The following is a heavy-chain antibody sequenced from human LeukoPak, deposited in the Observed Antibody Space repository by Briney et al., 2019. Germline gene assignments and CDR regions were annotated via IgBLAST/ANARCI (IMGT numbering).Heavy chain of an antibody. CDR3: ARRERYCSGGSCRHDAFDI. D-gene: IGHD2-15*01. J-gene: IGHJ3*02. CDR2: IYSGGST. Sequence: GGSLRLSCAASGFTVSSNYMSWVRQAPGKGLEWVSVIYSGGSTYYADSVKGRFTISRDNSKNTLYLQMNSLRAEDTAVYYCARRERYCSGGSCRHDAFDIWGQGTMVTVSS. CDR1: GFTVSSNY. V-gene: IGHV3-66*01.